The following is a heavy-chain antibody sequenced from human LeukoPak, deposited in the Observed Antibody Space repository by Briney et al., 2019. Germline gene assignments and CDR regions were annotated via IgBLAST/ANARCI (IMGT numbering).Heavy chain of an antibody. CDR3: ARAIFGVTFWFDP. CDR1: GGSISSYY. J-gene: IGHJ5*02. CDR2: IYYSGST. V-gene: IGHV4-59*08. D-gene: IGHD3-3*01. Sequence: SETLSLTCTVSGGSISSYYWSWIRQPPGKGLEWIGYIYYSGSTNYNPSLKSRVTISVDTSKNQFSLKLSSVTAADTAVYYCARAIFGVTFWFDPWGQGTLVTVSS.